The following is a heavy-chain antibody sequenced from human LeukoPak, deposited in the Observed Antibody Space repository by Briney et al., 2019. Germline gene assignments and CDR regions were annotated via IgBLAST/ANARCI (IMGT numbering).Heavy chain of an antibody. D-gene: IGHD3-10*01. CDR2: ISYDAINK. V-gene: IGHV3-30*04. J-gene: IGHJ6*03. CDR1: GFTFSDYP. Sequence: GGSLRLSCAASGFTFSDYPMHWVRQAPGKGLEWVAVISYDAINKYYPDSVKGRFTISRDNSKNTLYLQMNSLRAEDTAVYYCARCEFGFGEFPYYYYMDVWGKGTTVTISS. CDR3: ARCEFGFGEFPYYYYMDV.